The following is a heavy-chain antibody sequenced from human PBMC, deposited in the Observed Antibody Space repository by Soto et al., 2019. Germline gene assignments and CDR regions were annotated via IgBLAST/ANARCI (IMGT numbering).Heavy chain of an antibody. CDR1: GFPFSNYW. Sequence: EVQLVESGGGSVQPGESLRLTCAATGFPFSNYWIHWVRQAPGKGLMWVSRIKYDGTITNYADSLKGRLTISRDNAKNTVYLQMNSLRVEETAVYHCARGAKGEYYVDVWGKGTTVTVSS. V-gene: IGHV3-74*01. CDR3: ARGAKGEYYVDV. D-gene: IGHD3-16*01. CDR2: IKYDGTIT. J-gene: IGHJ6*03.